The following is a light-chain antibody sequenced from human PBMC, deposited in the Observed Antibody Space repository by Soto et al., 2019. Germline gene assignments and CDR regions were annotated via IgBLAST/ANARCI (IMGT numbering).Light chain of an antibody. J-gene: IGLJ1*01. V-gene: IGLV2-14*01. Sequence: QSALTQPASVSGSPGQSITISCTGTSSDVGGYNYVSWYQQHPGKAPKLLIYDVTYRPSCASNRFSGSKSGNTASLTISGLQAEDEADYYGSSYTTNSTYVFGTGTKGTFL. CDR1: SSDVGGYNY. CDR2: DVT. CDR3: SSYTTNSTYV.